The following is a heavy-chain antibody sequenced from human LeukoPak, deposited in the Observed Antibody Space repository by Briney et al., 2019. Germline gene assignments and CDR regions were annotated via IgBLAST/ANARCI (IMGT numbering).Heavy chain of an antibody. CDR1: RGSISSGGYH. V-gene: IGHV4-31*03. Sequence: SQTLSLTCTVSRGSISSGGYHWRWIRQHPGKGLEWIGYIYHRGSTYYNPSLKSRISISVDTSKNQFSLKLNSVTAADTAVYYCARVWRRCSGTSCSFNWFDPWGQGTLVTVSS. CDR2: IYHRGST. J-gene: IGHJ5*02. D-gene: IGHD2-2*01. CDR3: ARVWRRCSGTSCSFNWFDP.